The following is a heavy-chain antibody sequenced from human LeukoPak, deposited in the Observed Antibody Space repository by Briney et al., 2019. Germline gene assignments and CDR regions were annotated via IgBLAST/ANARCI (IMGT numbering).Heavy chain of an antibody. D-gene: IGHD2-15*01. CDR3: ALGYCGGGSCYAREYFQH. CDR2: IYYSGST. Sequence: PSETLSLTCTVSGCSISSGGYYWTWIRQHPGQGLEWIGNIYYSGSTYYNPSLESRVTISVDTSKNQFSLRLSSVTAADTAVYYCALGYCGGGSCYAREYFQHWGQGTLVTVSS. CDR1: GCSISSGGYY. V-gene: IGHV4-31*03. J-gene: IGHJ1*01.